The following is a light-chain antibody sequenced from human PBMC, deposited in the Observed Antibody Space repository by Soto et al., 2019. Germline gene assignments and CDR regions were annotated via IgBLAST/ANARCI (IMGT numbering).Light chain of an antibody. CDR3: QQYGTSPRT. CDR2: AAS. CDR1: QSVISSY. V-gene: IGKV3-20*01. Sequence: EIVLTQSPGTLSLSQGERAALSCRASQSVISSYLAWYQQKPGQAPRLLIYAASSRATGIPDRFSGSGSGTDFTLTISRLEPEDFAVYYCQQYGTSPRTFGQGTKVDIK. J-gene: IGKJ1*01.